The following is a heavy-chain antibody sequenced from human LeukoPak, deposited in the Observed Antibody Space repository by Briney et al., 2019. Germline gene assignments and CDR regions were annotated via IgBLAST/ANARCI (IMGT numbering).Heavy chain of an antibody. D-gene: IGHD3-10*01. J-gene: IGHJ5*02. CDR2: ISGSGGST. Sequence: GGSLRLSCAASGFTFSSYGMSWVRQAPGKGLEWVSAISGSGGSTYYADSVKGRFTISRDNSKNTLYLQMNSLRAEDTAVYYCARRLGLGFGEYSNNWFDPWGQGTLVTVSS. V-gene: IGHV3-23*01. CDR3: ARRLGLGFGEYSNNWFDP. CDR1: GFTFSSYG.